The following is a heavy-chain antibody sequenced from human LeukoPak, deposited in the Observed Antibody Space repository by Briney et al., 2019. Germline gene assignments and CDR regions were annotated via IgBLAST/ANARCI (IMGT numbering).Heavy chain of an antibody. Sequence: SETLSLTCGVSGGSISSTNWWSRVRQPPGKGLEWIGYIYYSGSTNYDPSLKSRVTISVDTSKNQFSLKLSSVTAADTAVYYCARSRLHPIIFDYWGQGTLVTVSS. J-gene: IGHJ4*02. V-gene: IGHV4-4*02. CDR2: IYYSGST. CDR1: GGSISSTNW. D-gene: IGHD5-24*01. CDR3: ARSRLHPIIFDY.